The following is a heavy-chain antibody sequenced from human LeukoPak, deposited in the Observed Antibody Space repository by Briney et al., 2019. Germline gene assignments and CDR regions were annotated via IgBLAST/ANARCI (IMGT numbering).Heavy chain of an antibody. J-gene: IGHJ4*02. D-gene: IGHD2-15*01. CDR1: GFMFGSYW. CDR2: ISYDGSNK. V-gene: IGHV3-30*18. Sequence: GGSLRLSCAGSGFMFGSYWLSWVRQAPGKGLEWVAVISYDGSNKYYADSVKGRFTISRDNSKNTLYLQMNSLRAEDTAVYYCAKVIVEGDIVVVVAAQIDYWGQGTLVTVSS. CDR3: AKVIVEGDIVVVVAAQIDY.